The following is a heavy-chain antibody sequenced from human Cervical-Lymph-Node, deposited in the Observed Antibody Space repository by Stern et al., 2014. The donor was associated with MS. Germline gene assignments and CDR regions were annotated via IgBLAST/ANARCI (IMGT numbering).Heavy chain of an antibody. V-gene: IGHV4-59*01. CDR2: IYYSGST. D-gene: IGHD3-16*01. CDR3: ARGGGRPYFDY. Sequence: QVQLQESGPGLVKPSETLSLTCTVSGGSINTYYWSWIRQPPGQGLEWIGWIYYSGSTNYNPSLKSRVTISMDTSKTQFPLKLTSVPAADTAVYYCARGGGRPYFDYWGQGTLVTVSS. CDR1: GGSINTYY. J-gene: IGHJ4*02.